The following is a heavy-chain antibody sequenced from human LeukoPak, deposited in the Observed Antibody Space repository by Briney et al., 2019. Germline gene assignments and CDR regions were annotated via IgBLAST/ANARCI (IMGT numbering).Heavy chain of an antibody. V-gene: IGHV3-30*18. CDR2: ISYDGRNK. J-gene: IGHJ4*02. CDR1: EFIFNNYG. D-gene: IGHD1-26*01. Sequence: GGSLRLSCAASEFIFNNYGMLWVRQAPGKGLEWVAVISYDGRNKFYANSVKGRFTISRDDSKNTLYVQMNSLRPEDTAVYYCAKDGGRYSGSLDSWGQGTLVTVSS. CDR3: AKDGGRYSGSLDS.